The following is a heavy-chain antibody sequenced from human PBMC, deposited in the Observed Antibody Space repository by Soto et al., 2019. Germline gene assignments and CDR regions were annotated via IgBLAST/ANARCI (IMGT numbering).Heavy chain of an antibody. J-gene: IGHJ5*02. V-gene: IGHV4-30-4*01. Sequence: SETLSLTCTVSGGSISNSDYFWSWIRQSPGKGLECIGYSSSSGGTHYNPSLKSRVTISLDTSKNQFSLRLLSVTDADTAVYYCARGQRFSDWFDPWGQGTLVTVSS. CDR1: GGSISNSDYF. CDR3: ARGQRFSDWFDP. CDR2: SSSSGGT. D-gene: IGHD3-3*01.